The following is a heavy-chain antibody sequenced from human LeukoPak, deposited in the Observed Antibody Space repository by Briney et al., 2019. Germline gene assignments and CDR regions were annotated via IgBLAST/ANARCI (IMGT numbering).Heavy chain of an antibody. V-gene: IGHV1-2*02. D-gene: IGHD2-15*01. J-gene: IGHJ5*02. CDR1: GYTFTGYY. CDR3: ARIAVAATDHDWFDP. CDR2: INPNSGGT. Sequence: ASVKVSCKASGYTFTGYYMHWVRRAPGQGLEWMGWINPNSGGTNYAQKFQGRVTMTRDTSISTAYMELSRLRSDDTAVYYCARIAVAATDHDWFDPWGQGTLVTVSS.